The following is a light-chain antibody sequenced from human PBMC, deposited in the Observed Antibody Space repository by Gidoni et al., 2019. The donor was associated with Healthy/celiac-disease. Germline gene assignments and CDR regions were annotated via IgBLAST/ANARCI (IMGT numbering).Light chain of an antibody. CDR1: QSISNY. Sequence: DIQTTQSPSSLSASVGERVTITCRASQSISNYLNWSQQKPGQAPKLLIYAASSLQSGVPSMFSGSGSGTDFTLTISSLQSEDFAIYSCQQSYSNPPLTFGQGTRLEIK. CDR3: QQSYSNPPLT. CDR2: AAS. V-gene: IGKV1-39*01. J-gene: IGKJ5*01.